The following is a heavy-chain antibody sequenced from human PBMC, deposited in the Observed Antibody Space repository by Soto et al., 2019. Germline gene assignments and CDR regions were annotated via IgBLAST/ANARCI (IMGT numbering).Heavy chain of an antibody. J-gene: IGHJ6*02. Sequence: PSETLSLTCTVSGGSISSGGYYWSWIRQHPGKGLEWIGYIYYSGSTYYNPSLKSRVTISVDTSKNQFSLKLSSVTAADTAVYYCARAHYYSYYSGMDVWGQGTTVTVSS. V-gene: IGHV4-31*03. CDR1: GGSISSGGYY. CDR3: ARAHYYSYYSGMDV. CDR2: IYYSGST.